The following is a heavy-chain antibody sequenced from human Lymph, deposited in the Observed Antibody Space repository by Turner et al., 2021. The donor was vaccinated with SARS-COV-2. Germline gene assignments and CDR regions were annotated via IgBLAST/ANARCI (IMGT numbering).Heavy chain of an antibody. CDR2: ISYDGSNK. Sequence: QVQLVASGGGVVQPGRSLGLSCAASGFTFSSYAMLWVRQAPGKWMEWVALISYDGSNKYYAAPVKVRFTISRDNSKNTLYLQMNSLRAEDAVVYYCARDGGGYLDYWGQGTLVTVSS. V-gene: IGHV3-30-3*01. CDR1: GFTFSSYA. D-gene: IGHD2-15*01. J-gene: IGHJ4*02. CDR3: ARDGGGYLDY.